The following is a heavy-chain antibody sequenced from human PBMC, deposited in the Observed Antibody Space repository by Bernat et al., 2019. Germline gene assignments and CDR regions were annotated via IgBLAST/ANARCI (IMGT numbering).Heavy chain of an antibody. D-gene: IGHD3-3*01. CDR3: ARDPPSGTDFWGGCYRGFFEY. CDR2: IWYDGSNK. Sequence: QVQLVESGGGVVQPGRSLRPSGAASGFTFSSYGMHWVRQAPGKGLEWVAVIWYDGSNKYYADSVQGRFNISRDNSKITLYLHMNSLSAEDTAVYYCARDPPSGTDFWGGCYRGFFEYWGQGTLVTVSS. J-gene: IGHJ4*02. V-gene: IGHV3-33*01. CDR1: GFTFSSYG.